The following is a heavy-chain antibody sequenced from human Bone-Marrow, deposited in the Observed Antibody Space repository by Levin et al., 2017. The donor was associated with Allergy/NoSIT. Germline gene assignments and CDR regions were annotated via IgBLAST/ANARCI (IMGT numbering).Heavy chain of an antibody. Sequence: SETLSLTCTVSGFSISSDNYYWSWIRQHPEKGLEWIGFIYYSGTTQYNPALKIRVTMSLDPSKNEFSLKVTSVTAADNAVYYCTRGGKQQIDTQRYWGQGTPVTVSS. J-gene: IGHJ4*02. CDR3: TRGGKQQIDTQRY. CDR1: GFSISSDNYY. V-gene: IGHV4-31*03. D-gene: IGHD6-13*01. CDR2: IYYSGTT.